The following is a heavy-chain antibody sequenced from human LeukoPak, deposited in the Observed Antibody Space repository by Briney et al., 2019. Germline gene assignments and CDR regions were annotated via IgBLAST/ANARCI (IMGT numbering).Heavy chain of an antibody. Sequence: SESLSLNCTVSGGPISSSSYYWGWIRQPPGKGLEWIGTIYYSGSTNSNPSLKSRVTISVDTSKDQFSLKLSSVTAADTAVYYCARHGIYVSGSYYNLLAYFFDYWGRGALVTVSS. CDR3: ARHGIYVSGSYYNLLAYFFDY. CDR1: GGPISSSSYY. CDR2: IYYSGST. V-gene: IGHV4-39*01. D-gene: IGHD3-10*01. J-gene: IGHJ4*02.